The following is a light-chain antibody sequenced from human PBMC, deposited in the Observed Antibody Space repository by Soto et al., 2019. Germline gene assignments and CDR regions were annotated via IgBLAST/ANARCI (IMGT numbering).Light chain of an antibody. Sequence: DIQMTQSPSTLSASVGDRVTITCRASQSISSWLAWYQQKPGKAPKLLIYKASSLESGVPSRFSGSGSGTEFTLTISSLQPDDFATYYCQQYNSYSTLGKGNKVEIK. CDR1: QSISSW. V-gene: IGKV1-5*03. CDR2: KAS. J-gene: IGKJ1*01. CDR3: QQYNSYST.